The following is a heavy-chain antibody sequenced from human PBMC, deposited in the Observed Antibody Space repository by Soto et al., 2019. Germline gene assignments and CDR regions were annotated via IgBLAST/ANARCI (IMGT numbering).Heavy chain of an antibody. J-gene: IGHJ6*02. Sequence: QVQLVQSGAEVKKPGSSVKVSCRASGGHFDRFALSWLRQAHGQGLEWMGGIIPFLSATTYAHKFQGRVTITADESANTLYLELRSLTSDDTAVYYCARGVDDYGDFGSMDVWGQGTSVTVSS. CDR3: ARGVDDYGDFGSMDV. V-gene: IGHV1-69*01. CDR1: GGHFDRFA. D-gene: IGHD4-17*01. CDR2: IIPFLSAT.